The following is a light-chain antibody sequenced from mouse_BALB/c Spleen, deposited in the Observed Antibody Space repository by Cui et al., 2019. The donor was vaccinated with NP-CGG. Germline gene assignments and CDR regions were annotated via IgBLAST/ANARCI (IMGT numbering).Light chain of an antibody. CDR1: TGAVTTSNY. CDR3: ALWYSNHWV. Sequence: QAVVTQESALTTSPGETVTLTCRSSTGAVTTSNYANWVQEKPDHLFTGLIGGTNNRLPGVPARFSGSLIGDKAALTITGAQTEDEAKYFCALWYSNHWVFGGGTKLTVL. V-gene: IGLV1*01. J-gene: IGLJ1*01. CDR2: GTN.